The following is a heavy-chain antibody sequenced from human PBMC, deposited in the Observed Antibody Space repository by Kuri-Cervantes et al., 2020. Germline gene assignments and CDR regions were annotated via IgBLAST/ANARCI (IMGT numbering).Heavy chain of an antibody. CDR3: AKEVSYEDDAFDI. Sequence: ETLSLTCTVSGGSISSYYWSWVRQAPGKGLEWVSAISGSSGSTYYADSVKGRFTISRDNSKNTLYLQMNSLRAEDTAVYYCAKEVSYEDDAFDIWGQGTMVTVSS. D-gene: IGHD5-18*01. V-gene: IGHV3-23*01. J-gene: IGHJ3*02. CDR2: ISGSSGST. CDR1: GGSISSYY.